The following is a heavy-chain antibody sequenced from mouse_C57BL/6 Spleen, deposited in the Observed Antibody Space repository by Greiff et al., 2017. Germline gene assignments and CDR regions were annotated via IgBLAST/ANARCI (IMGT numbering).Heavy chain of an antibody. V-gene: IGHV1-55*01. J-gene: IGHJ1*03. Sequence: QVQLQQPGAELVKPGASVKMSCKASGYTFTSYWITWVKQRPGQGLEWIGDIYPGSGSTNYNEKFKSKATLTVDTSSSTAYMQLSSLTSEDSAVYYCARRYSNDWYFDVWGTGTTVTVSS. CDR1: GYTFTSYW. CDR3: ARRYSNDWYFDV. CDR2: IYPGSGST. D-gene: IGHD2-5*01.